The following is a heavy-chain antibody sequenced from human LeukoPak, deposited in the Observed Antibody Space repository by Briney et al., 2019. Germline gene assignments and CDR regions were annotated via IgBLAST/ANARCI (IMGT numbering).Heavy chain of an antibody. Sequence: KLGESLKIPCRGSGYSFTSYWIGWVRQIPGKGLEWMGIIYPGDSDTRYSPSFQGQVTISAAKSITTAYLQWSSLKASDTAMYYCARQYYDYVWGSYRLDYWGQGTLVTVSS. CDR3: ARQYYDYVWGSYRLDY. CDR1: GYSFTSYW. J-gene: IGHJ4*02. D-gene: IGHD3-16*02. V-gene: IGHV5-51*01. CDR2: IYPGDSDT.